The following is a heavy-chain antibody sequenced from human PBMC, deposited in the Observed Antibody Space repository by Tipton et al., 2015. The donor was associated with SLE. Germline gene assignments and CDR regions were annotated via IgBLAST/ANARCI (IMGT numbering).Heavy chain of an antibody. J-gene: IGHJ3*02. D-gene: IGHD2-15*01. V-gene: IGHV4-59*12. CDR3: ARVRSDIVVVVAATYAFDI. Sequence: LRLSCTVSGGSISSYYWSWIRQPPGKGLEWIGYIYYSGSTNYNPSLKSRVTISVDTSKNQFSLKLSSVTAADTAVYYCARVRSDIVVVVAATYAFDIWGQGTMVTVSS. CDR2: IYYSGST. CDR1: GGSISSYY.